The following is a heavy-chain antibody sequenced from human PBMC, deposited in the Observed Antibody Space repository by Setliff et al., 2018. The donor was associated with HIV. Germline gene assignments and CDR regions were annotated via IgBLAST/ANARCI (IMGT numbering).Heavy chain of an antibody. D-gene: IGHD3-16*01. CDR2: IGTGGDA. J-gene: IGHJ6*02. V-gene: IGHV3-13*01. CDR1: GLTFSRNW. CDR3: AREIRTVYTGGHYFYGIDV. Sequence: LRLSCAVSGLTFSRNWFHWVRQAPGKGLEWVSAIGTGGDAYYVDSVKGRFTISRENARNSLYLQMNSLRVGDTAVYYCAREIRTVYTGGHYFYGIDVWGQGTAVTSP.